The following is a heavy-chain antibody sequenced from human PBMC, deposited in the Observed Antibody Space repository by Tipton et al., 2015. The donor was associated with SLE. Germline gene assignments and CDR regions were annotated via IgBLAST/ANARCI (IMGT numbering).Heavy chain of an antibody. Sequence: GSLRLSCAASGFTFDDYAMHWVRQAPGKGLEWVSVIVGSDSSTHYADSVKGRFSISRDNSKNTLYLQMNSLRVEDTAIYYCGRGSSSRDYWGQGTLVTVSS. CDR3: GRGSSSRDY. J-gene: IGHJ4*02. CDR2: IVGSDSST. V-gene: IGHV3-23*01. CDR1: GFTFDDYA. D-gene: IGHD6-6*01.